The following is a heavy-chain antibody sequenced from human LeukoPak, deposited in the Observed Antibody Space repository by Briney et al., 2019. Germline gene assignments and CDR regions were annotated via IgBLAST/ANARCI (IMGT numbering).Heavy chain of an antibody. J-gene: IGHJ4*02. CDR1: GGTFSSYA. V-gene: IGHV1-69*05. Sequence: SVKVSCKASGGTFSSYAISWVRQAPGQGLEWMGRTIPIFGTANYAQKFQGRVTITTDESTSTAYMELSSLRSEDTAVYYCARDTMVRGVIIDYWGQGTLVTVSS. D-gene: IGHD3-10*01. CDR2: TIPIFGTA. CDR3: ARDTMVRGVIIDY.